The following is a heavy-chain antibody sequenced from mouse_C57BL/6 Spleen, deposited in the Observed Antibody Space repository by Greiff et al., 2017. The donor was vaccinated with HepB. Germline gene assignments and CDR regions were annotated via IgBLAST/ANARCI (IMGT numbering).Heavy chain of an antibody. CDR2: INYDGSST. Sequence: EVQLVESEGGLVQPGSSMKLSCTASGFTFSDYYMAWVRQVPEKGLEWVANINYDGSSTYYLDSLKSRFIISRDNAKNILYLQMSSLKSEDTATYYCASYDYDSYAMDYWGQGTSVTVSS. D-gene: IGHD2-4*01. J-gene: IGHJ4*01. CDR3: ASYDYDSYAMDY. CDR1: GFTFSDYY. V-gene: IGHV5-16*01.